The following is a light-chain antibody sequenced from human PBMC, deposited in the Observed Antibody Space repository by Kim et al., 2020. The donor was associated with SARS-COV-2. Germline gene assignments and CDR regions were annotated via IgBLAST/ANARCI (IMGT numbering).Light chain of an antibody. V-gene: IGLV2-11*01. CDR3: CSYAGSYPYVV. J-gene: IGLJ2*01. CDR2: DVS. Sequence: QSALTQPRSVSGSPGQSVTISCTGTSSDVGGYNYVSWYQQHPGKAPKLMIYDVSKRPSGVPDRFSGYKSGNTASLTVSGLQAEDEADYYCCSYAGSYPYVVFGGGTQLTVL. CDR1: SSDVGGYNY.